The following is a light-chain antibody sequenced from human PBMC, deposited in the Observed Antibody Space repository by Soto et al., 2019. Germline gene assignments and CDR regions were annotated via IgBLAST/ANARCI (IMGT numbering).Light chain of an antibody. CDR3: SSYTSSSTLYV. J-gene: IGLJ1*01. CDR1: SSDIGAYNY. V-gene: IGLV2-14*01. CDR2: EVS. Sequence: QSALTQPASVSGSPGQSITISCTGGSSDIGAYNYVSWYQQHPGKAPKLMIYEVSNWPSGVSNRFSGSKSGNTASLTISGLQAEDEADYYCSSYTSSSTLYVFGTGTKLTVL.